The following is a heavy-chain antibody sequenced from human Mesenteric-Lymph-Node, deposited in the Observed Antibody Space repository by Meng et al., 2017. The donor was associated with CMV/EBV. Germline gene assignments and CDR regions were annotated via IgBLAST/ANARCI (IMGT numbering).Heavy chain of an antibody. CDR1: GYIFSSYW. CDR3: ARDIRPGSRGTDFDY. V-gene: IGHV5-51*01. Sequence: SGYIFSSYWIGWVRQMPGTGLEWMCIIYPGDSDTRYSPSFLGQVTISADKSTTTAYLQWSSLKASDTAIYYCARDIRPGSRGTDFDYWGQGTLVTVSS. CDR2: IYPGDSDT. D-gene: IGHD1-7*01. J-gene: IGHJ4*02.